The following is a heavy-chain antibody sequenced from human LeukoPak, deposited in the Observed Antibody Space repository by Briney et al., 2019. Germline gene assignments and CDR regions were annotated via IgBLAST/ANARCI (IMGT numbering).Heavy chain of an antibody. CDR3: ARQGSGYSPTYYYYMDV. CDR1: GYSFTSYW. CDR2: IYPGDSDT. V-gene: IGHV5-51*01. Sequence: GESLKISCKGSGYSFTSYWIGWVRQMPGKGLEWMGIIYPGDSDTRYSPSFQGQVTISADKSISTAYLQWSSLKASDTAMYYCARQGSGYSPTYYYYMDVWGKGTTVTIYS. J-gene: IGHJ6*03. D-gene: IGHD5-18*01.